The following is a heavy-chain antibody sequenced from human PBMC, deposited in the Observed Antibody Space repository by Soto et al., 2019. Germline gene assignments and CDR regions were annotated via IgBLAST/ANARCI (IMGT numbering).Heavy chain of an antibody. V-gene: IGHV3-72*01. D-gene: IGHD1-26*01. CDR2: TRNKANSYTT. CDR1: GFTFSDHY. Sequence: EVQLVESGGGLVQPGGSLRLSCAASGFTFSDHYVDWVRQAPGKGLEWVGRTRNKANSYTTEYAASVKGRFTISRDDSKNSLYLQMNSLKTEDTAVYYCARDGTSDYWGQGTLVTVSS. J-gene: IGHJ4*02. CDR3: ARDGTSDY.